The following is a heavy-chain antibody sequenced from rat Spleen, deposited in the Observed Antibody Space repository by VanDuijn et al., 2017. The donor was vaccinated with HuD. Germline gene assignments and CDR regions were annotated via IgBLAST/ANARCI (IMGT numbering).Heavy chain of an antibody. V-gene: IGHV2-45*01. D-gene: IGHD5-1*01. CDR2: MWRSGST. CDR3: ARAPGNGYVMDA. CDR1: GFSLTSNT. J-gene: IGHJ4*01. Sequence: QVQLKESGPGLVKPSLNLSLTCTVSGFSLTSNTVHWVRRPPGKGLEWMGVMWRSGSTEYNSALKSRLSISRDTSNNHIFLKMNSLQSEDTTTYYCARAPGNGYVMDAWGQGASVTVSS.